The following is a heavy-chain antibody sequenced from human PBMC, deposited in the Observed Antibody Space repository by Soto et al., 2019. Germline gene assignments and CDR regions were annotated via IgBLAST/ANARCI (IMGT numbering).Heavy chain of an antibody. D-gene: IGHD5-18*01. V-gene: IGHV4-31*03. J-gene: IGHJ4*02. CDR1: FGSISSGGYY. CDR2: IYYSGST. Sequence: PLSLTCPVSFGSISSGGYYWSCIRQDPGKVLEWIGYIYYSGSTYYNPSLKSRVTISVDTSKNQFSLKLSSVTAADTAVYYCARDMGDGGYSYSNWGQGTLVTVSS. CDR3: ARDMGDGGYSYSN.